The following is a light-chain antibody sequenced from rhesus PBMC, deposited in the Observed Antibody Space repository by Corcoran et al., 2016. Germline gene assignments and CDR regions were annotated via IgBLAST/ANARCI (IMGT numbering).Light chain of an antibody. Sequence: DIQMTQSPSSVSASVGDRVTITCRASQGISSYLAWYQQKPGKAPKLLSYYATTLKSGVPSRFSGSGSGTEFTLTISSLQPEDFATYYCQQYNSLPYSFGQGTKVEIK. CDR3: QQYNSLPYS. J-gene: IGKJ2*01. CDR2: YAT. CDR1: QGISSY. V-gene: IGKV1-25*01.